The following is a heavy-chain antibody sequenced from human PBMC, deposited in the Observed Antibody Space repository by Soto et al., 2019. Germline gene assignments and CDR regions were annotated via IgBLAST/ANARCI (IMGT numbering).Heavy chain of an antibody. J-gene: IGHJ6*02. D-gene: IGHD6-13*01. CDR3: ARDHGIAAAGTFYYYYGMDF. V-gene: IGHV3-48*01. CDR1: GFSFSNYN. CDR2: ITDSSDTV. Sequence: PGGSLRLSCVASGFSFSNYNMNWVRQAPGKGLECVSYITDSSDTVHYADSVKGRFTISRANSKNTPYLQMNSLRAEDTAVYYCARDHGIAAAGTFYYYYGMDFWGQGTTVTVSS.